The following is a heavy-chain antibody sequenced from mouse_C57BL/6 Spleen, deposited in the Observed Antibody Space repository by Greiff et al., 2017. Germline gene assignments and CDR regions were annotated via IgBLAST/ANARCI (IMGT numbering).Heavy chain of an antibody. CDR1: GFTFSSYA. D-gene: IGHD2-4*01. Sequence: EVKVVESGEGLVKPGGSLKLSCAASGFTFSSYAMSWVRQTPEKRLEWVAYISSGGDYIYYADTVKGRFTISRDNARNTLYLQMSSLKSEDTAMYYCTRDSDYDPYFDYWGQGTTLTVSS. V-gene: IGHV5-9-1*02. CDR3: TRDSDYDPYFDY. CDR2: ISSGGDYI. J-gene: IGHJ2*01.